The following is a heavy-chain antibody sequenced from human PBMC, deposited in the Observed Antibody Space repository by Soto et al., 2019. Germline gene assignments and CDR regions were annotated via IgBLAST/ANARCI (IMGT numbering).Heavy chain of an antibody. J-gene: IGHJ5*02. CDR1: GGSFSGYY. D-gene: IGHD4-17*01. CDR2: INHSGST. CDR3: ATVTTVAYNWFDP. Sequence: SETLSLTCAVYGGSFSGYYWSWIRQPPGKGLEWIGEINHSGSTNYNPSLKSRVTISVDTSKNQFSLKLSSVTAADTAVYYCATVTTVAYNWFDPWGQGTLVTVFS. V-gene: IGHV4-34*01.